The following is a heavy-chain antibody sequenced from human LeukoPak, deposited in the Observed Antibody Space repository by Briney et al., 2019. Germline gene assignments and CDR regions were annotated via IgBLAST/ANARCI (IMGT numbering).Heavy chain of an antibody. CDR3: ARYDDAFDI. Sequence: PSETLSLTCTVSGGSVNSDYWNWIRQPPGKGLEWIGYTYYSGSTNYNPSLRGRVTMSVDTSKNQFSLKLNSVTAADTAVYYCARYDDAFDIWGQRTMVTVSS. CDR2: TYYSGST. D-gene: IGHD3-16*01. V-gene: IGHV4-59*02. CDR1: GGSVNSDY. J-gene: IGHJ3*02.